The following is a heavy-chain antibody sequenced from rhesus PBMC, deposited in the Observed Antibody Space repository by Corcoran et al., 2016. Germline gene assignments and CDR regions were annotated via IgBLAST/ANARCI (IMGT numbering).Heavy chain of an antibody. CDR2: IYGRGGGST. J-gene: IGHJ1*01. CDR1: GGSISGYYY. CDR3: AKEGGSWNNLYFEF. Sequence: QVQLQESGPGLVKPSETLSLTCAVSGGSISGYYYWSWIRQPPGKGLEWIGSIYGRGGGSTDYADSVKGRFTISRDNSKNTLSLQMNSLRAEDTAVYYCAKEGGSWNNLYFEFWGQGALVTVSS. D-gene: IGHD1-20*01. V-gene: IGHV4S7*01.